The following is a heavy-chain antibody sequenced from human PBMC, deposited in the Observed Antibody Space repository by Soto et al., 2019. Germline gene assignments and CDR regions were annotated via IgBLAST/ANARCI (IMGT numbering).Heavy chain of an antibody. V-gene: IGHV3-30*18. CDR3: AKASSSWDGYYYYGMDV. J-gene: IGHJ6*02. CDR1: RFTCSSYG. Sequence: QVQLVESGGGVVQPGRSLRLSCAASRFTCSSYGIHWVRQAPGKGLEWVAVISYDGSNKYYADSVKGRFTISRDNSKNTLYLQMDSLRAEDSAVYYCAKASSSWDGYYYYGMDVWGPGTTVTVSS. D-gene: IGHD6-13*01. CDR2: ISYDGSNK.